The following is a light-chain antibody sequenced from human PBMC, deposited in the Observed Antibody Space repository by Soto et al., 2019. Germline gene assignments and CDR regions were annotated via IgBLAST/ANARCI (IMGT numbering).Light chain of an antibody. J-gene: IGKJ1*01. CDR1: QSVSSN. CDR3: QQYNNWPQRT. V-gene: IGKV3-15*01. CDR2: GAS. Sequence: EIVMTQSPATLSVSPGERATLSCRASQSVSSNLAWYQQKPGQAPRLLIYGASTRATGIPARFSGSWSGTEFTLTISRLQYEDFAVYYCQQYNNWPQRTFGQGTKVEIK.